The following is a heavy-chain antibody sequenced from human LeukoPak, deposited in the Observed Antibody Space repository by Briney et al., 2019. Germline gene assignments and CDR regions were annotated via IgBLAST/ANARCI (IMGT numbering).Heavy chain of an antibody. CDR3: AKRALDTAMVGDRINYFDY. Sequence: GGSLRLSCAASGFTFSSYAMSWVRQAPGKGLEGVSAISGSGGSTYYADSVKGRFTISRDNSNNTLYLQMNSLRAEDTAVYYCAKRALDTAMVGDRINYFDYWGLGTLVTASS. J-gene: IGHJ4*02. CDR2: ISGSGGST. CDR1: GFTFSSYA. D-gene: IGHD5-18*01. V-gene: IGHV3-23*01.